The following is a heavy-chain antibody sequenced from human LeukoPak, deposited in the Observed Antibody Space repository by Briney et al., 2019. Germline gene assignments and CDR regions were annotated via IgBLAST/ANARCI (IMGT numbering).Heavy chain of an antibody. J-gene: IGHJ6*03. D-gene: IGHD3-10*01. V-gene: IGHV5-51*03. Sequence: KPGESLKISCKGSGYSFTSYWIGWVRQMPGKGLEWMRIIYPGDSDTRYSPSVQGPVTISADKSISTAYLQWSSLKASDTAMYYCASLGIGRDYYMDVWGKGTTVTVSS. CDR1: GYSFTSYW. CDR2: IYPGDSDT. CDR3: ASLGIGRDYYMDV.